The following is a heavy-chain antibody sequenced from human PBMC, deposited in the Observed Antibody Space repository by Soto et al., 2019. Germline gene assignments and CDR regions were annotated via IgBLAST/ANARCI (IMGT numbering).Heavy chain of an antibody. CDR3: AKYDRYCSGGSCYSDYFDY. CDR1: GFTFSSYA. Sequence: PGGSLRLSCAASGFTFSSYAMGWVRQAPGKGLEWVSAISGSGGSTYYADSVKGRFTISRDNSKNTLYLQMNSLRAEDTAVYYCAKYDRYCSGGSCYSDYFDYWGQGTLVTVYS. V-gene: IGHV3-23*01. CDR2: ISGSGGST. D-gene: IGHD2-15*01. J-gene: IGHJ4*02.